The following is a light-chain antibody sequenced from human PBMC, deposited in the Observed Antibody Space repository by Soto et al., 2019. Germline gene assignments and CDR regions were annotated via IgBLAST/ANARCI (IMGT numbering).Light chain of an antibody. Sequence: IRMNMSLSSLSASPGDRVTITCRASQGISSYLAWYQQKPGKAPKLLIYAASTLQSGVPSRFSGSGSGTDFTLTISCLQSEDFTTYYCQQYYSYPRTFGQGTKV. V-gene: IGKV1-8*01. CDR3: QQYYSYPRT. CDR2: AAS. J-gene: IGKJ1*01. CDR1: QGISSY.